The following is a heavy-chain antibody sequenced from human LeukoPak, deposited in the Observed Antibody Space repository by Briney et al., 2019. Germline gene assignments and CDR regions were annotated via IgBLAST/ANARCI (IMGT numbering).Heavy chain of an antibody. D-gene: IGHD1-26*01. V-gene: IGHV4-39*01. CDR1: GDSLSSGTFY. Sequence: KASETLSLTCTVSGDSLSSGTFYWGWVRQPPGKGLEWIGSIHYSGNTYYNPSLKSPVTISVDTSKKQFSLNLSSVTAADTAVYYCAGRVKATIWTGMEFWGQGILVTVSS. J-gene: IGHJ4*02. CDR2: IHYSGNT. CDR3: AGRVKATIWTGMEF.